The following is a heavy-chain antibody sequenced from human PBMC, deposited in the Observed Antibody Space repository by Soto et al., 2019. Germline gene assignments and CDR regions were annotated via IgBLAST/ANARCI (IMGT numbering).Heavy chain of an antibody. D-gene: IGHD7-27*01. CDR1: GFTFSNYG. V-gene: IGHV3-33*01. Sequence: PGGSLRLSCAASGFTFSNYGMHWVRQAPGKGLEWVALIWYDGSNKYYADSVKGRFIISRDNSNNTLYLQMNSLRAEDTAVYYCARDALTGEAFDIWGQGTRVTVSS. J-gene: IGHJ3*02. CDR2: IWYDGSNK. CDR3: ARDALTGEAFDI.